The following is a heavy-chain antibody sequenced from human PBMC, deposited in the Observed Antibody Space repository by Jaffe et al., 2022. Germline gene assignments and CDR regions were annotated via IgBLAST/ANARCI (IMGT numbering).Heavy chain of an antibody. D-gene: IGHD3-9*01. CDR2: ISGSGGST. Sequence: EVQLLESGGGLVQPGGSLRLSCAASGFTFSSYAMSWVRQAPGKGLEWVSAISGSGGSTYYADSVKGRFTISRDNSKNTLYLQMNSLRAEDTAVYYCAKDPPTYYDILTGPLDWGQGTLVTVSS. V-gene: IGHV3-23*01. CDR3: AKDPPTYYDILTGPLD. J-gene: IGHJ4*02. CDR1: GFTFSSYA.